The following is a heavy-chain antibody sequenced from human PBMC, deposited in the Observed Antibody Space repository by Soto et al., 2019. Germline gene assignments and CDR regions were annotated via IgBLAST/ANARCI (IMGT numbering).Heavy chain of an antibody. CDR2: ISYDGSNE. V-gene: IGHV3-30-3*01. J-gene: IGHJ4*02. CDR3: ASDNESGLVR. D-gene: IGHD3-10*01. Sequence: GGSLRLSCAASGFTFSSYAMHWVRQAPGKGLEWVAVISYDGSNEYYADSVKGRFTISRDNSKNTLYLQMNSLRAEDTAVYYCASDNESGLVRWGQGTLVTVS. CDR1: GFTFSSYA.